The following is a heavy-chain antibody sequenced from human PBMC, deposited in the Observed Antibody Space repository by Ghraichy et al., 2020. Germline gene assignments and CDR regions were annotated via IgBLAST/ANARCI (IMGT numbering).Heavy chain of an antibody. J-gene: IGHJ4*02. Sequence: SETLSLTCAVYGGSFSGYYWSWIRQPPGTGLEWIGEINHSGSTNYNPSLKSRVTISVDTSKNQFSLKLSSVTAADTAVYYCARASRWSPDDDYWGQGTLVTISS. CDR2: INHSGST. CDR1: GGSFSGYY. D-gene: IGHD6-19*01. CDR3: ARASRWSPDDDY. V-gene: IGHV4-34*01.